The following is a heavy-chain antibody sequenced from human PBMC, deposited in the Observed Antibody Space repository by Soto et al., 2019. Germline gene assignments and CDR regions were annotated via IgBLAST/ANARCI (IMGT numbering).Heavy chain of an antibody. CDR1: GGSISSSSYY. D-gene: IGHD6-19*01. J-gene: IGHJ6*02. V-gene: IGHV4-39*01. CDR3: ARHSSGWYSYYYGMDV. Sequence: QLQLQESGPGLVKPSETLSLTCTVSGGSISSSSYYWGWIRQPPGKGLEWIGSIYYSGSTYYNPSLKSRVTIPVDTSKNQFSLKLSSVTAADTAVYYCARHSSGWYSYYYGMDVWGQGTTVTVSS. CDR2: IYYSGST.